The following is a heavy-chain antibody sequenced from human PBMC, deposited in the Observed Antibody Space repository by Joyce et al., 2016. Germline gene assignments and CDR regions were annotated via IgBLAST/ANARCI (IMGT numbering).Heavy chain of an antibody. D-gene: IGHD1-26*01. CDR2: IAQDGSK. J-gene: IGHJ6*02. CDR3: ARDRWELLRGGYYSYYGLDV. CDR1: GFCFSNNR. Sequence: EVQLVESGGGLVQPGGSLRLSCAASGFCFSNNRMNWVRQAPGKGLEWVANIAQDGSKYYVDSVKGRFTISRDNAKNSLSLQMNSLRVEDTAVYYCARDRWELLRGGYYSYYGLDVWGQGTTVTV. V-gene: IGHV3-7*03.